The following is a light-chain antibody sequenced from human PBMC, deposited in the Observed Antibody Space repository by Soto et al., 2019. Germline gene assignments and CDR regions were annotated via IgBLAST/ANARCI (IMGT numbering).Light chain of an antibody. V-gene: IGLV1-44*01. J-gene: IGLJ1*01. CDR2: SNN. CDR1: SSNIGSNT. CDR3: AAWDDSLKGFV. Sequence: QSVLTQPPSASGTPEQRVTVSCSGSSSNIGSNTVNWYQQLPGTAPKLLIYSNNQRPSGVPDRFSGSKSGTSASLAISGLQSEDEADYYCAAWDDSLKGFVFGTGTKVTVL.